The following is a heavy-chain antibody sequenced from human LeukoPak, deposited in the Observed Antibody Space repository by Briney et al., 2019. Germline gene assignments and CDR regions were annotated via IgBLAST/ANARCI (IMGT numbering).Heavy chain of an antibody. Sequence: GGSLRLSCAASGFTFSIYAMSWVRQAPGKGLEWVAVISYDGSNKYYADSVKGRFTISRDNSKNTLYLQMNSLRAEDTAVYYCASLSGPLKGNAFDIWGQGTMVTVSS. D-gene: IGHD5-12*01. V-gene: IGHV3-30-3*01. CDR2: ISYDGSNK. CDR3: ASLSGPLKGNAFDI. CDR1: GFTFSIYA. J-gene: IGHJ3*02.